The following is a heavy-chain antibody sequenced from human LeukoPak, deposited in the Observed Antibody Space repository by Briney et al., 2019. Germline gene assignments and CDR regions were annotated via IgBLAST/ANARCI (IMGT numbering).Heavy chain of an antibody. CDR3: ARDVGGRETTWPLGYNWFDP. CDR1: GYTFTGYG. V-gene: IGHV1-18*04. CDR2: ISAYNGNT. J-gene: IGHJ5*02. Sequence: ASVKVSCKASGYTFTGYGISWVRQAPGQGLEWMGWISAYNGNTNYAQKLQGRVTMTTDTSTSTAYMELRSLRSDDTAVYYCARDVGGRETTWPLGYNWFDPWGQGTLVTVSS. D-gene: IGHD1-26*01.